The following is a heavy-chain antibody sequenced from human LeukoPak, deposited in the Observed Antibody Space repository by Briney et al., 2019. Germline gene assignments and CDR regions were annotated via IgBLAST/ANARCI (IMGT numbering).Heavy chain of an antibody. D-gene: IGHD6-19*01. CDR3: ARDVPYIIAVARPFQH. J-gene: IGHJ1*01. Sequence: GASVKVSCKASGYTFTSYGISWVRQAPGQGLEWMGGISAYNGNTNYAQKLQGRVTMTPDTSTSTAYMQLTSLRSDDTAVYYCARDVPYIIAVARPFQHWGQGTLVTASS. CDR1: GYTFTSYG. CDR2: ISAYNGNT. V-gene: IGHV1-18*01.